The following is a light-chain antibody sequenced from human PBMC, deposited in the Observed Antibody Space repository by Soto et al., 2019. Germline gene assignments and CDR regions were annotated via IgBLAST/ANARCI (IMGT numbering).Light chain of an antibody. CDR3: QSYDSSLSVVV. J-gene: IGLJ2*01. V-gene: IGLV1-40*01. CDR2: GNS. CDR1: SSNIGAGYG. Sequence: QSALTQPPSVSGAPGQRVTISCTGSSSNIGAGYGVHWYQQLPGTAPKLLIYGNSNRPSGVPDRFSGSKSGTSASLAITGLQAEDEADYYCQSYDSSLSVVVFGGGTKVTVL.